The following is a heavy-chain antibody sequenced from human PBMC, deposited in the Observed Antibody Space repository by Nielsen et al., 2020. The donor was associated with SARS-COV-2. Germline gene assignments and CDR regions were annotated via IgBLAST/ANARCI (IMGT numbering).Heavy chain of an antibody. CDR3: ARDSAARYRDGEYYYYYGMDV. CDR1: GFIFSSNG. CDR2: IWYDGSNK. Sequence: GESLKISCAASGFIFSSNGMHWVRQAPGKGLEWVAVIWYDGSNKYYADSVKGRFTISRDNSKNTLYLQMNSLRAEDTAVYYCARDSAARYRDGEYYYYYGMDVWGQGTTVTVSS. V-gene: IGHV3-33*01. J-gene: IGHJ6*02. D-gene: IGHD6-6*01.